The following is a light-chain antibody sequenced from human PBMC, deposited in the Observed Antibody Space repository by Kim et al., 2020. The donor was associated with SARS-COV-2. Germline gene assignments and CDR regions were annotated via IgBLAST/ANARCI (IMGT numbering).Light chain of an antibody. CDR1: SLRSYY. V-gene: IGLV3-19*01. CDR3: NSRDNSGHFYV. CDR2: TKD. J-gene: IGLJ1*01. Sequence: SSELTQDPVVSVALGQTVTITCQGDSLRSYYASWYQQKPGQAPILVIDTKDNRPSGIPDRFFGSSSGNTASLTITGAQAEDEADYYCNSRDNSGHFYVFGTGTKVTVL.